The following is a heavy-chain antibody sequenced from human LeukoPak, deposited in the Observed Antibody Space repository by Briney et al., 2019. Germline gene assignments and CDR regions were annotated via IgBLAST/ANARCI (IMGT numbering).Heavy chain of an antibody. CDR1: TFSGSA. CDR3: TLGTGGY. D-gene: IGHD7-27*01. CDR2: IRSKANNYAT. Sequence: PGGSLRLSCAVTFSGSALYWVRQASGKGLEWVGRIRSKANNYATAYAASVNGRFTISRDDSKNTAYLQMNSLKTEDTAVYYCTLGTGGYWGQGTLVTVSS. V-gene: IGHV3-73*01. J-gene: IGHJ4*02.